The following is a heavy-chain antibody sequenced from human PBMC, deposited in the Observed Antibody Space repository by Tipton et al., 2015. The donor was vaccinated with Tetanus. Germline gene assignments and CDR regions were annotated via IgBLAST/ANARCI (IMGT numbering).Heavy chain of an antibody. Sequence: LRLSCTVSGGSVSRSSHYWTWIRQPPGKELEWVGYVYHSGSTNYHPSLKSRLTIPVDTSKNRFSLNLRSVITADTAVYYCARANNDYPKKGPFDYWGQGILVTVSS. V-gene: IGHV4-61*01. CDR3: ARANNDYPKKGPFDY. CDR1: GGSVSRSSHY. J-gene: IGHJ4*02. CDR2: VYHSGST. D-gene: IGHD5-12*01.